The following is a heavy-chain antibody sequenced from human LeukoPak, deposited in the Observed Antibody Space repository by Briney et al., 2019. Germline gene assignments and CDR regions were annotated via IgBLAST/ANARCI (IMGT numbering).Heavy chain of an antibody. CDR3: ARAPPRGYSYGSSALDY. CDR2: IYHSGST. D-gene: IGHD5-18*01. J-gene: IGHJ4*02. V-gene: IGHV4-38-2*01. CDR1: GYSISSGYY. Sequence: SETLSLTCAVSGYSISSGYYWGWIRQPPGTGLEWIGSIYHSGSTYYNPSLKSRVTISVDTSKNQFSLKLSSVTAADTAVYYCARAPPRGYSYGSSALDYWGQGTLVTVSS.